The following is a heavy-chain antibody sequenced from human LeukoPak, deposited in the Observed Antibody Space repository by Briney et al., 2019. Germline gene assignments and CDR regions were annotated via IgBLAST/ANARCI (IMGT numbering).Heavy chain of an antibody. CDR1: GYRFSNYW. CDR2: IYPGDSDI. V-gene: IGHV5-51*01. Sequence: GESLKISCKGSGYRFSNYWIGWVRHMPGKGLEWMGMIYPGDSDIRYSPSFQGQVTISADKSISTAYLQWSSLKASDTVMYYCARQEYCSGGSCYTWFDPWGQGTLVTVSS. D-gene: IGHD2-15*01. CDR3: ARQEYCSGGSCYTWFDP. J-gene: IGHJ5*02.